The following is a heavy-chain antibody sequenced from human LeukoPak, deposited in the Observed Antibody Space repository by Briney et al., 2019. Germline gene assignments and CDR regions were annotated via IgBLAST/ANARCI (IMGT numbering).Heavy chain of an antibody. J-gene: IGHJ4*02. D-gene: IGHD1-20*01. V-gene: IGHV1-8*01. CDR2: MHPNSGDT. Sequence: ASVKVSCKTSGYTFTGYDINWVRQVAGQGFEWMGWMHPNSGDTGYAHNLQGRITITRDSSTATVFMELSSLRSEDTAMYYCARGRLNGNVDFWGQGTLVTVSS. CDR3: ARGRLNGNVDF. CDR1: GYTFTGYD.